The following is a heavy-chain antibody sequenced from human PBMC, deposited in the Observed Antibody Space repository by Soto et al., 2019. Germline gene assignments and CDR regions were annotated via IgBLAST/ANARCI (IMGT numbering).Heavy chain of an antibody. CDR1: GFTVSNNY. CDR2: IYSGGYT. Sequence: EVQLVESGGGLIQPGGSLRLSCAVSGFTVSNNYMSWVRQAPGKGLEGVSVIYSGGYTAYGDSVKGRFTISRDNSKNTIYPKMNSGGADDTAGCLGATPGGGGGYWGQGTLVTVSS. CDR3: ATPGGGGGY. J-gene: IGHJ4*02. V-gene: IGHV3-53*01. D-gene: IGHD3-10*01.